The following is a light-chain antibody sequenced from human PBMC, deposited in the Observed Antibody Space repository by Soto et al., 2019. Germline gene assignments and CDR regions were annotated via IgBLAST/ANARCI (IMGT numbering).Light chain of an antibody. J-gene: IGKJ4*01. CDR2: DAS. CDR1: QTVRNNX. Sequence: EFVLTQSPGTLSLSPGXXXXXXXXXXQTVRNNXXXXXXXXXXXAARLLIYDASSRATGIPDRFSGGGSGTDFTLTISRLEPEDFAVYYCQQFSSYPLTFGGGTKVDIK. V-gene: IGKV3D-20*01. CDR3: QQFSSYPLT.